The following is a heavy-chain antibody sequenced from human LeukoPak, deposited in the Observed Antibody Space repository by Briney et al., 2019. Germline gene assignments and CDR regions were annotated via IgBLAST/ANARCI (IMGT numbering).Heavy chain of an antibody. J-gene: IGHJ6*03. Sequence: SETLSLTCSVSGGSFDSKYWSWIRQPPGKGLEWIGYIYTSGSTNYNPSLKSRVTISVDTSKNQFSLKLSSVTAADTAVYYCARHPEWNRYYYYYMDVWGKGTTVTVSS. V-gene: IGHV4-4*09. CDR3: ARHPEWNRYYYYYMDV. D-gene: IGHD1-1*01. CDR1: GGSFDSKY. CDR2: IYTSGST.